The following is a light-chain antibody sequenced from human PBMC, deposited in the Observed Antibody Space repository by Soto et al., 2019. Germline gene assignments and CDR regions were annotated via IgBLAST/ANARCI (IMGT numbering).Light chain of an antibody. J-gene: IGKJ1*01. CDR3: QQYNSYWT. CDR1: QSISSW. CDR2: KAS. V-gene: IGKV1-5*03. Sequence: DLQMTQSPSTLSASVGDRVTITCRASQSISSWLAWYQQKPGKAPKLLVYKASSLESGVPSRFSGSGSGTEFTLTTSSLQPDDFATDYCQQYNSYWTFGQGTKVEIK.